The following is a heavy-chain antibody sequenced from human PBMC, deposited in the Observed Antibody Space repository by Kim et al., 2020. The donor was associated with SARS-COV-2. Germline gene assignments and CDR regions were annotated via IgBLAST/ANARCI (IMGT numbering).Heavy chain of an antibody. V-gene: IGHV3-30*01. Sequence: KARFTIPRDNSKNTLYLQMNSLRAEDTAVYYCARDGGSSWYGYYYYYGMDVWGQGTTVTVSS. J-gene: IGHJ6*02. CDR3: ARDGGSSWYGYYYYYGMDV. D-gene: IGHD6-13*01.